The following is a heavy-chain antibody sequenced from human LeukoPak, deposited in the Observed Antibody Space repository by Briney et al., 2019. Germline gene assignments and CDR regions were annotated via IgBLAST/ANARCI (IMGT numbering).Heavy chain of an antibody. CDR1: GFTFSSYG. J-gene: IGHJ4*02. V-gene: IGHV3-30*03. Sequence: PGGSLRLSCAASGFTFSSYGMHWVRQAPGKGLEWVAVISYDGSNKYYADSVKGRFTISRDNSKNTLYLQMNSLRAEDTAVYYCARGYSSGWNTGGYFDYWGQGTLVTVSS. CDR3: ARGYSSGWNTGGYFDY. CDR2: ISYDGSNK. D-gene: IGHD6-19*01.